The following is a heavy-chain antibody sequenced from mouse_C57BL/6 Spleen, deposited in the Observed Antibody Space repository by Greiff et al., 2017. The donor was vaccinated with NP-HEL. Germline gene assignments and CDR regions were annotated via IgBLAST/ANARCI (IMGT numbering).Heavy chain of an antibody. CDR3: AKPYGSSSFAY. Sequence: EVMLVESGGGLVKPGGSLKLSCAASGFTFSDYGMHWVRQAPEKGLEWVAYISSGSSTIYYADTVKGRFTISRDNAKNTLFLQMTSLRSEDTAMYYCAKPYGSSSFAYWGQGTLVTVSA. D-gene: IGHD1-1*01. J-gene: IGHJ3*01. CDR1: GFTFSDYG. V-gene: IGHV5-17*01. CDR2: ISSGSSTI.